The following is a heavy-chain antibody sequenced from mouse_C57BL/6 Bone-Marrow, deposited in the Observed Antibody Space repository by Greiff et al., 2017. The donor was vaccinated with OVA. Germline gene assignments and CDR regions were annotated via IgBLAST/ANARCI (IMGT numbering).Heavy chain of an antibody. CDR2: ISYSGST. V-gene: IGHV3-8*01. CDR1: GYSITSDY. CDR3: ARSLNYYGSSLFYAMDY. D-gene: IGHD1-1*01. J-gene: IGHJ4*01. Sequence: DVMLVESGPGLAKPSQTLSLTCSVTGYSITSDYWNWIRKFPGNKLEYMGYISYSGSTYYNPSLKSRISITRDTSKNQYYLQLNSVTTEDTATYYCARSLNYYGSSLFYAMDYWGQGTSVTVSS.